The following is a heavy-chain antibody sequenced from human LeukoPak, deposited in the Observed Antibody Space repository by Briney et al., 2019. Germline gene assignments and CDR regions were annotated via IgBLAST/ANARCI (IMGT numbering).Heavy chain of an antibody. CDR3: ARGIVPAAHASYYYYTDV. D-gene: IGHD2-2*01. J-gene: IGHJ6*03. CDR2: IYTSGGT. Sequence: SQTLSLTCTVSGGSISSGSYYWSWIRQPAGKGLEWIGRIYTSGGTNYNPSLKSRVTISVDTSKNQFSLKLSSVTAADTAVYYCARGIVPAAHASYYYYTDVWGKGTTVTISS. CDR1: GGSISSGSYY. V-gene: IGHV4-61*02.